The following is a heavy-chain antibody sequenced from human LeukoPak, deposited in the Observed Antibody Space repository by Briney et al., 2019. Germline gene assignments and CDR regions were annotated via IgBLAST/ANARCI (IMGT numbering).Heavy chain of an antibody. CDR1: GKTLSDLS. CDR3: ITGFTTMAVDYFDY. D-gene: IGHD5-18*01. Sequence: ASVKVSCKVSGKTLSDLSIHWLRQPPGKGLEWLGGSDPEDGERIYAQMFQGRVTMTEDTSIDTAYMELSSLRSEDTAVYYCITGFTTMAVDYFDYWGQGTLVTVSP. V-gene: IGHV1-24*01. CDR2: SDPEDGER. J-gene: IGHJ4*02.